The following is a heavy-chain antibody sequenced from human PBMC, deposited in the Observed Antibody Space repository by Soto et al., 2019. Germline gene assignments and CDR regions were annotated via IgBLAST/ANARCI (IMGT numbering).Heavy chain of an antibody. J-gene: IGHJ4*02. CDR1: GGTFSTYA. Sequence: ASVKVSCKASGGTFSTYAIDWVRQAPGQGLEWMGGIIPLFGTAKYAQNFQGRITITADESTNTAYMELRSLRSQDTAVYYCARGVHYDSSGYYYFYWGQGTLVTVSS. CDR2: IIPLFGTA. CDR3: ARGVHYDSSGYYYFY. D-gene: IGHD3-22*01. V-gene: IGHV1-69*13.